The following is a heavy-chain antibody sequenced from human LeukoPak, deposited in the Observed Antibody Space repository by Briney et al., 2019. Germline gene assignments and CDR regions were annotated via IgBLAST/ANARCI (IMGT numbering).Heavy chain of an antibody. J-gene: IGHJ5*02. V-gene: IGHV7-4-1*02. D-gene: IGHD3-10*01. CDR1: GYTFTSYA. Sequence: ASVEVSCKASGYTFTSYAMNWVRQAPGQGLEWMGWINTNTGDPTYAQGFTGRLVSSLDTSVSTAYLQISSLKAEDTAVYYCARDGYYGSGSGNWFDPWGQGTLVTVSS. CDR3: ARDGYYGSGSGNWFDP. CDR2: INTNTGDP.